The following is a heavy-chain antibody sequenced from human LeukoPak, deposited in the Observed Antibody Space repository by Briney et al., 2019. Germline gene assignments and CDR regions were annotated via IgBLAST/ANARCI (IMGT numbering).Heavy chain of an antibody. CDR1: GYSFTSSW. CDR2: IYPGDSDT. Sequence: GESLQISCQGSGYSFTSSWIGWVRQMPGKGLELMGIIYPGDSDTRYSPSFQGPVTISVDKSISTAYLQWSSLKAPDSAVYYCARRGSSGWYWVYWGQGTLVTVSS. V-gene: IGHV5-51*01. J-gene: IGHJ4*02. D-gene: IGHD6-13*01. CDR3: ARRGSSGWYWVY.